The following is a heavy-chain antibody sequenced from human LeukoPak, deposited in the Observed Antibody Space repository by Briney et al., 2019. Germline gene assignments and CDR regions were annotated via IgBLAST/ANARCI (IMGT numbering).Heavy chain of an antibody. CDR3: VRRDTGWNYFDY. CDR2: IYYTGKI. V-gene: IGHV4-61*05. Sequence: SEALSLTCTVSGGSISSSSYYWGWIRQPPGKGLRWIGDIYYTGKINYNPSLKSRVTITLDTSKDHLSLNLTSVLAADTAIYYCVRRDTGWNYFDYWGQGILVTVSS. CDR1: GGSISSSSYY. J-gene: IGHJ4*02. D-gene: IGHD6-19*01.